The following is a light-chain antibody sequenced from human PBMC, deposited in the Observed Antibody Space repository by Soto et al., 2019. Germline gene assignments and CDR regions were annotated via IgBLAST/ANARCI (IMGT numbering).Light chain of an antibody. V-gene: IGLV2-14*01. J-gene: IGLJ2*01. CDR1: SSDVGAYNH. Sequence: QSALTQPASVSGSPGQSITISCTGTSSDVGAYNHVSWYQQYPGKAPKLIISEVSNRPSGISNRFSGSKSGNTASLTISGLQTEDEADYYCSSYTTRSTLVFGGGTKVTVL. CDR2: EVS. CDR3: SSYTTRSTLV.